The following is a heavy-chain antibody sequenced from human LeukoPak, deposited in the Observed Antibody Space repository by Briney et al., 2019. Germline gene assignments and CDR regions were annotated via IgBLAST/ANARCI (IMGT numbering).Heavy chain of an antibody. CDR1: GYSFTSYW. J-gene: IGHJ4*02. D-gene: IGHD3-3*01. CDR2: IYPGDSEI. Sequence: GESLKISCKGSGYSFTSYWIGWVRQMPGKGLEWMGIIYPGDSEIRYSPSFQGQVTISADKSISTAYLQWGSLKASGTAMYYCARTAKYYDFWSGYLYFDYWGQGTLVTVSS. V-gene: IGHV5-51*01. CDR3: ARTAKYYDFWSGYLYFDY.